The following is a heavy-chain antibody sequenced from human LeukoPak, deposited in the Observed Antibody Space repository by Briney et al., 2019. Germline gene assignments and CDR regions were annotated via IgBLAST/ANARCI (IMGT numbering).Heavy chain of an antibody. CDR2: IYTSGST. Sequence: SETLSLTCTVSGGSISSYYWSWIRQPAGKGLEWIGRIYTSGSTNYNPSLKSRVTMSVDTSKNQFSLKLSSVTAADTVVYYCAASTPGGYGSGSYLPYYYYYMDVWGKGTTVTVSS. D-gene: IGHD3-10*01. CDR1: GGSISSYY. V-gene: IGHV4-4*07. CDR3: AASTPGGYGSGSYLPYYYYYMDV. J-gene: IGHJ6*03.